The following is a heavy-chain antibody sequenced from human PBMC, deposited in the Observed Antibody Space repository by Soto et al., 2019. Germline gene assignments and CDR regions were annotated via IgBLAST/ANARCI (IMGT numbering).Heavy chain of an antibody. CDR2: TYYRSKWYS. Sequence: SQTLSLTCAISGDSVSNNNAAWNWIRQSPSGGLEWLGRTYYRSKWYSDYAASVRSRIIINPDTSNNQFSLQMNSLRAEDTAVYYCARMTMAPGDSAFDYWGQGTLVTVSS. V-gene: IGHV6-1*01. CDR1: GDSVSNNNAA. CDR3: ARMTMAPGDSAFDY. D-gene: IGHD2-21*01. J-gene: IGHJ4*02.